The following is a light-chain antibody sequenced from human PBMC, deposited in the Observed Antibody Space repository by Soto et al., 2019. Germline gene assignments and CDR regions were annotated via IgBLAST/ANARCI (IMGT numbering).Light chain of an antibody. CDR2: DVN. CDR1: SSDIGSHNT. V-gene: IGLV2-14*03. CDR3: SSFSSISTLV. Sequence: QSALTQPASVSGSPGQSITISCTGTSSDIGSHNTVSWYQQKPGKAPKLIIYDVNNRPSGVSNRFSGSKSGNAASLTISGLQAEDETDYYCSSFSSISTLVFGTGTKVTVL. J-gene: IGLJ1*01.